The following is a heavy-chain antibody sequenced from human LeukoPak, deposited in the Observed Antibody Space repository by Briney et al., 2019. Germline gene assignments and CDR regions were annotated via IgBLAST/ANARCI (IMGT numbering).Heavy chain of an antibody. J-gene: IGHJ4*02. CDR2: ISGSGGST. CDR3: AKGAVVLTALSSFDY. CDR1: GFTFSSYA. D-gene: IGHD2-15*01. V-gene: IGHV3-23*01. Sequence: GRSLRLSCAASGFTFSSYAMSWVRQAPGKGLEWVSAISGSGGSTYYADSVKGRFIISRDNSKDTLFLQMNSLRAEDTAVYYCAKGAVVLTALSSFDYWGQGTLVTVSS.